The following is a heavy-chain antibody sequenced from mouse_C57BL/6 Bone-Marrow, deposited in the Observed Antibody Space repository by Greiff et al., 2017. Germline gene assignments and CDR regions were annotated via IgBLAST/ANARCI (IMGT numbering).Heavy chain of an antibody. V-gene: IGHV1-80*01. CDR2: IYPGDGDT. Sequence: QVQLQQSGAELVKPGASVKLSCKASGYAFSSYWMNWVKQRPGQGLEWIGQIYPGDGDTNYNGKFKGKATLTADKSSSTAYMQISSLTSEDSAVYFCARDALYYYGSSWLAYWGQGTLVTVSA. CDR3: ARDALYYYGSSWLAY. CDR1: GYAFSSYW. J-gene: IGHJ3*01. D-gene: IGHD1-1*01.